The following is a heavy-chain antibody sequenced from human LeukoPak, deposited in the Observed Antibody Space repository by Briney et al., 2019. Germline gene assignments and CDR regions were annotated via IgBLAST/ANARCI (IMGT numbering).Heavy chain of an antibody. CDR2: ISGSGGST. CDR3: AEDVAGPGDALDI. J-gene: IGHJ3*02. Sequence: GGSLRLSCAASGFTFSSYAMSWVRQAPGKGLEWVSAISGSGGSTYYADSVKGRFTISRDNSKNTLYPQMNSLRAEDTAVYYCAEDVAGPGDALDIWGQGTMVTVSS. D-gene: IGHD6-19*01. V-gene: IGHV3-23*01. CDR1: GFTFSSYA.